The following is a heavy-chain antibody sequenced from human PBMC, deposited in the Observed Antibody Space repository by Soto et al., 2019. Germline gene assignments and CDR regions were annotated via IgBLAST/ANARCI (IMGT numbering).Heavy chain of an antibody. Sequence: SETLSLTCAVYGGSFSGYYWSWIRQPPGKGLEWIGEINHSGSTNYNPSLKSRVTISVDTSKNQFSLKLSSVTAADTAVYYCAGRGHLVGAMDVWGQGTTVTVSS. J-gene: IGHJ6*02. CDR3: AGRGHLVGAMDV. CDR2: INHSGST. CDR1: GGSFSGYY. V-gene: IGHV4-34*01. D-gene: IGHD6-13*01.